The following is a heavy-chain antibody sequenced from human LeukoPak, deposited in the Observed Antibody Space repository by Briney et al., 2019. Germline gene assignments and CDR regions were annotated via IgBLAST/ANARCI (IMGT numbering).Heavy chain of an antibody. Sequence: GGSLRLSCAASGFTSSSYGMHWVRQAPGKGLEWAAVIWYDGSNKYYADSVKGRFTISRDNSKNTLYLQMNSLRAEDTAVYYCAKDIRGYSYGPFDYWGQGTLVTVSS. V-gene: IGHV3-33*06. CDR3: AKDIRGYSYGPFDY. CDR2: IWYDGSNK. CDR1: GFTSSSYG. D-gene: IGHD5-18*01. J-gene: IGHJ4*02.